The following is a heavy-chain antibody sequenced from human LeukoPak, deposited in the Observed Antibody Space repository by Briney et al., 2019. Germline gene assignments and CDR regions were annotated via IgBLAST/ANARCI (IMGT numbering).Heavy chain of an antibody. CDR3: AGGSGEWLLNYYYYYMDV. Sequence: GASVKVSCKASGGTFSSYAISWVRQAPGQGLEWMGGIIPIFGTANYAQKFQGRVTITTDESTSTAYMELSSLRSEDTAVYYCAGGSGEWLLNYYYYYMDVWGKGTTVTVSS. V-gene: IGHV1-69*05. CDR1: GGTFSSYA. J-gene: IGHJ6*03. CDR2: IIPIFGTA. D-gene: IGHD3-3*01.